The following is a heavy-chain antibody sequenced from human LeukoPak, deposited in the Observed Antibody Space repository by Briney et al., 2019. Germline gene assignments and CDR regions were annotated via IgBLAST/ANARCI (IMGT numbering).Heavy chain of an antibody. CDR1: GYTFTSYY. CDR3: ARAGIAAPFDY. CDR2: INPSGGST. D-gene: IGHD6-13*01. J-gene: IGHJ4*02. Sequence: ASVKVSCKASGYTFTSYYMHWVRQAPGQGLEWMGIINPSGGSTSYAQKFQGRVTMTRDTSTSTVYMELSSQRSEDTAVYYCARAGIAAPFDYWGQGTLVTVSS. V-gene: IGHV1-46*01.